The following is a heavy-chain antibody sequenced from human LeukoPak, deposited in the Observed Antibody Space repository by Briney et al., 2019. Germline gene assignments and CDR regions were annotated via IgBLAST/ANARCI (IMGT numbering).Heavy chain of an antibody. CDR2: ISAYNGNT. Sequence: ASVNVSCKASGYTFTSYGISWVRQAPGQGLEWMGWISAYNGNTNYAQKLQGRVTMTTDTSTSTAYMELRSLRSDDTAVYYCAREEASSGWDYYYGMDVWGQGTTVTVSS. V-gene: IGHV1-18*01. CDR3: AREEASSGWDYYYGMDV. D-gene: IGHD6-19*01. CDR1: GYTFTSYG. J-gene: IGHJ6*02.